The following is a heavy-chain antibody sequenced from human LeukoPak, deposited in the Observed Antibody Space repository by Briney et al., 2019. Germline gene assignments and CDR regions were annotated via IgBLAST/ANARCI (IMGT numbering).Heavy chain of an antibody. D-gene: IGHD6-13*01. CDR1: GGSISSYY. J-gene: IGHJ6*04. Sequence: PSETLSLTCTVSGGSISSYYWSWIRQPPGKGLEWIGYIYYSGSTNYNPSLKSRVTISVDTSKNQFSQKLSSVTAADTAVYYCARLRGQQLAPDYYYYYGMDVWGKGTTVTVSS. CDR2: IYYSGST. CDR3: ARLRGQQLAPDYYYYYGMDV. V-gene: IGHV4-59*01.